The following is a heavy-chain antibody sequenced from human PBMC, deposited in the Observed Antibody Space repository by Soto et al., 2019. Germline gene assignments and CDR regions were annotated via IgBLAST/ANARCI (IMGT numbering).Heavy chain of an antibody. J-gene: IGHJ4*02. CDR3: ARVQQVYYDFWSGPGDY. CDR2: IWYDGSNK. V-gene: IGHV3-33*01. D-gene: IGHD3-3*01. CDR1: GFTFSSYG. Sequence: GVSLRLSCAASGFTFSSYGMHWVRQAPGKGLEWVAVIWYDGSNKYYADSVKGRFTISRDNSKNTLYLQMNSLRAEDTAVYYCARVQQVYYDFWSGPGDYWGQGTLVTVSS.